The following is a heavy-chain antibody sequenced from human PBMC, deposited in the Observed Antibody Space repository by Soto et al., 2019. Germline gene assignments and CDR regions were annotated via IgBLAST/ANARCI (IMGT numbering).Heavy chain of an antibody. CDR2: IVVGSGNT. V-gene: IGHV1-58*01. CDR3: AAVPSPGIAVAGMRVDPRRNRGGMDV. J-gene: IGHJ6*02. D-gene: IGHD6-19*01. Sequence: QMQLVQSGPEVKKPGTSVKVSCKASGFTFTSSAVQWVRQARGQRLEWIGWIVVGSGNTNYAQKSQERVTITRDMSTSTAYMELSSLRSEDTAVDYCAAVPSPGIAVAGMRVDPRRNRGGMDVWGHGTTVTVSS. CDR1: GFTFTSSA.